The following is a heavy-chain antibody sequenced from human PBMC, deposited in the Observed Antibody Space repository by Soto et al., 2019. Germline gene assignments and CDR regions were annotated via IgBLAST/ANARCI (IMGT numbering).Heavy chain of an antibody. J-gene: IGHJ4*02. Sequence: QAQLVQSGAEVKKPEASVKVACTASEDIFNNFGITWVRQAPGQGLEWLGWVSYYNGNTNYAHRLQGRVFMTTDTATSTAYLELRSLTFNDTAVYYCARDLTRFCSGGSCPFSMWGQGTQVIVSS. V-gene: IGHV1-18*01. CDR1: EDIFNNFG. D-gene: IGHD2-15*01. CDR3: ARDLTRFCSGGSCPFSM. CDR2: VSYYNGNT.